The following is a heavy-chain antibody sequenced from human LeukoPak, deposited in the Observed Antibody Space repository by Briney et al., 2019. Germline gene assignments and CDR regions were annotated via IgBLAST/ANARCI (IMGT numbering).Heavy chain of an antibody. CDR1: GHSFTNHW. Sequence: GESLKISCQASGHSFTNHWIGWVRQMPGIGLEWVGIINFGDSSTLYSPSFQGQVTISLDKSISTTYLQWRGLKASDTAMYYCATRRYSASPNWFDPWGQGTLVTVSS. J-gene: IGHJ5*02. D-gene: IGHD1-1*01. V-gene: IGHV5-51*01. CDR3: ATRRYSASPNWFDP. CDR2: INFGDSST.